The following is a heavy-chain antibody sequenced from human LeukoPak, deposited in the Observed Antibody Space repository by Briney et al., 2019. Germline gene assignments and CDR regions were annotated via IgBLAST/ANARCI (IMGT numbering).Heavy chain of an antibody. V-gene: IGHV4-59*08. CDR3: ARRHSSGSFQH. CDR1: GGSISSYY. J-gene: IGHJ1*01. Sequence: PSETLSLTCTVSGGSISSYYWSWIRQPPGKGLEWIGYIYYSGSTNYNPSLKSRVTISVDTSKNQFSLKLSSVTAADTAVYYCARRHSSGSFQHWGQGTLVTVSS. D-gene: IGHD6-25*01. CDR2: IYYSGST.